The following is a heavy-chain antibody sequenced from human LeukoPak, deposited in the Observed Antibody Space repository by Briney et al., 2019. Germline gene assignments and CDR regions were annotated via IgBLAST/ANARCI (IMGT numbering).Heavy chain of an antibody. Sequence: GGSLRLSCAASGFTFSDYYMSWIRQAPGKGLEWVSYISSSGSTIYYADSVKGRFTISRDNAKNSLYLQMNSLRAEDTAVYYCAREGSGGSYYWYAFDIWGQGTMVTVSS. CDR1: GFTFSDYY. V-gene: IGHV3-11*04. D-gene: IGHD1-26*01. CDR3: AREGSGGSYYWYAFDI. J-gene: IGHJ3*02. CDR2: ISSSGSTI.